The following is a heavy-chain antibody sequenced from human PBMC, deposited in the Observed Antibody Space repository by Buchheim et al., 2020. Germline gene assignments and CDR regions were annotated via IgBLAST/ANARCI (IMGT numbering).Heavy chain of an antibody. CDR2: IRYDGSNK. J-gene: IGHJ4*02. CDR3: AKDAVVAAEYYFDY. Sequence: QVQLVESGGGVVQPGRPLRLSCAASGFTFSSYGMHWVRQAPGKGLEWVAFIRYDGSNKYYADSVKGRFTISSDNSKNTMYLQMNSLRAEDTAVYYCAKDAVVAAEYYFDYWGQGTL. V-gene: IGHV3-30*02. CDR1: GFTFSSYG. D-gene: IGHD2-15*01.